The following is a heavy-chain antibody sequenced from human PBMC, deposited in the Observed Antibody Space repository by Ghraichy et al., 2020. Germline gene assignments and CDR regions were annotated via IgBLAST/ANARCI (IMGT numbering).Heavy chain of an antibody. Sequence: SETLSLTCTVSGGSISSYSWSWIRQPPGKGLEWIGYIYYSGSTNYNPSLKSRVTISVDTSKNQFSLKLSSVTAADTAVYYCARHPPYGYFDYWGQGTLVTVSS. CDR2: IYYSGST. CDR3: ARHPPYGYFDY. J-gene: IGHJ4*02. V-gene: IGHV4-59*08. D-gene: IGHD4-17*01. CDR1: GGSISSYS.